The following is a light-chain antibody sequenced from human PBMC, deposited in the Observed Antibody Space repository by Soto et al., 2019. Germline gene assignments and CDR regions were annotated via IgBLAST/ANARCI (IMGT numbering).Light chain of an antibody. Sequence: QSVLTQPASVSGSPGQSITISCTGTSSDVGSYNLVSWYQQHPGKAPKLMIYEGNKRPSGVSNRFSASKSGNTASLTISALQAEDDALYYCCSYSSSSTFYVFGTGTKVTVL. CDR1: SSDVGSYNL. CDR2: EGN. V-gene: IGLV2-23*01. CDR3: CSYSSSSTFYV. J-gene: IGLJ1*01.